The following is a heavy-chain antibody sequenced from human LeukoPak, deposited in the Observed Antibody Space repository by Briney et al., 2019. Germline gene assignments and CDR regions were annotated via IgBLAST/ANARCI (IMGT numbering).Heavy chain of an antibody. CDR3: AKSRSGSANWALQIFDN. V-gene: IGHV3-30*02. Sequence: GGSLRLSCAASGFNFNYYGMDWVRQAPGKGLEWVAGIRYDGSNKYYADYVKGRFTISRDNSKNSLFVQMNSLRAEDTAVYFCAKSRSGSANWALQIFDNWGQGTLVTVSS. CDR1: GFNFNYYG. CDR2: IRYDGSNK. D-gene: IGHD1-1*01. J-gene: IGHJ4*02.